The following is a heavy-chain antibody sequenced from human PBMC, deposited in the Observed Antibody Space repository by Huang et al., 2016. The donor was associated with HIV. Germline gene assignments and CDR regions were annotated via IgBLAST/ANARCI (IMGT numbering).Heavy chain of an antibody. J-gene: IGHJ4*02. V-gene: IGHV4-34*02. Sequence: QVQLKQWGAGLLKPSETLSLTCAVYGGAFRGSSWTWIRQFPEKGLEWIGDINHNGKILYNPFRSARVTSSTDTSKNHFSLHLTSVTAADTALYYCARGFNYYASDNLGVYYFDSWGLGTLVTVSP. CDR1: GGAFRGSS. CDR3: ARGFNYYASDNLGVYYFDS. D-gene: IGHD3-10*01. CDR2: INHNGKI.